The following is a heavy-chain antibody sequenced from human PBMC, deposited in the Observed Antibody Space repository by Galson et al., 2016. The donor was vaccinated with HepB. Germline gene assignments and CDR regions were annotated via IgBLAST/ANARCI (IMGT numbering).Heavy chain of an antibody. Sequence: SLRLSCAASGFTFSSYWMHWVRQTPGKGRVWVSRVNRDGSSTSYADSVKGRFTISRDNAKNTLYLQMNSLRAEDTAVYYCARCLAGQDDYWGQGTLVTVSS. CDR1: GFTFSSYW. CDR2: VNRDGSST. J-gene: IGHJ4*02. V-gene: IGHV3-74*01. D-gene: IGHD5/OR15-5a*01. CDR3: ARCLAGQDDY.